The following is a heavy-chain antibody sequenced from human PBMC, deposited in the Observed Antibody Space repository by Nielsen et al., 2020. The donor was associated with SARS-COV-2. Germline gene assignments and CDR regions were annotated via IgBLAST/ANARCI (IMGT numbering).Heavy chain of an antibody. CDR3: ARDSGYIDY. J-gene: IGHJ4*02. V-gene: IGHV3-7*03. Sequence: WIRQPPGKGLEWVANIKQDGSEKYYVDSVKGRFTISRDNAKNSLYLQMNSLRAEDTAVYYCARDSGYIDYWGQGTLVTVSS. CDR2: IKQDGSEK.